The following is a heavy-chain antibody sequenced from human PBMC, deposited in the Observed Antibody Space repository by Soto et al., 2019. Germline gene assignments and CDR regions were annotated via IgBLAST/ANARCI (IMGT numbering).Heavy chain of an antibody. Sequence: GSSVKVSCKASGGTFGIYAISWVRQAPGQGLEWMGGIIPIFGTANYAQKFQGRVTITADESTSTAYMELSSLRSEDTPVYCCARVKTYCGGDCYSSFDYWGQGTLVTVSS. J-gene: IGHJ4*02. CDR3: ARVKTYCGGDCYSSFDY. CDR1: GGTFGIYA. D-gene: IGHD2-21*02. V-gene: IGHV1-69*13. CDR2: IIPIFGTA.